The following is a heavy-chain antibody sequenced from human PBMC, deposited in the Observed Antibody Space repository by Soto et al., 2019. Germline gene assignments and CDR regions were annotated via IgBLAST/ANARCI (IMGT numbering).Heavy chain of an antibody. J-gene: IGHJ6*02. CDR1: GGTFSSYA. Sequence: QVQLVQSGAEVKKPGSSVKVSCKASGGTFSSYAISWVRQAPGQGLEWMGGIIPIFGTANYAQKLQGRVTITADESTSTAYMELSSLRSEDTAVYYCGYSGYGYYYYGMDGWGQGTTVTVSS. CDR3: GYSGYGYYYYGMDG. CDR2: IIPIFGTA. V-gene: IGHV1-69*01. D-gene: IGHD5-12*01.